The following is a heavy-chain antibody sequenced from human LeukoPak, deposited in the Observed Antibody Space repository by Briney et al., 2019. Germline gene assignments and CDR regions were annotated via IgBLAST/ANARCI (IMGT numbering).Heavy chain of an antibody. CDR2: IYYSGST. V-gene: IGHV4-59*01. CDR1: GGSISGNY. J-gene: IGHJ4*02. D-gene: IGHD5-24*01. CDR3: ARGAMATTPFFDY. Sequence: SETLSLTCTVSGGSISGNYWSWIRQPPGKGLEWIGYIYYSGSTNYNPSLKSRVTMSLDTSRNQFSLKLTSLTAADTAVYYCARGAMATTPFFDYWGQGTLVTVSS.